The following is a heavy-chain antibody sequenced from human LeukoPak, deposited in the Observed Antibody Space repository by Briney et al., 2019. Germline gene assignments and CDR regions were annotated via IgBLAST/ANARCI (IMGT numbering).Heavy chain of an antibody. Sequence: PSETLSLTCTVSDGSISSENYYWSWIRQPPGKGLEWIGYIYYSGSTYYNPSLKSRVTISIDTSENQFSLRLSSVTAADTAVYYCVRDRGYWGQETLVTVSS. CDR1: DGSISSENYY. CDR2: IYYSGST. V-gene: IGHV4-30-4*01. CDR3: VRDRGY. J-gene: IGHJ4*02.